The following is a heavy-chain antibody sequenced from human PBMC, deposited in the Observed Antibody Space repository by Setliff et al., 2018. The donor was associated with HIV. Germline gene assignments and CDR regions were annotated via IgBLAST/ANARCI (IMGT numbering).Heavy chain of an antibody. CDR2: XXXSDSYT. CDR1: XXNFXGYW. CDR3: ARQLRVVAATPLGGFDY. J-gene: IGHJ4*02. Sequence: GESLKISCKAXXXNFXGYWISWVRQMPGKGLEWMGRXXXSDSYTNXSPPXQGHVTISXXKSISTXXLXWSSLKASDTAMYYCARQLRVVAATPLGGFDYWGQGXXXXVSX. D-gene: IGHD2-15*01. V-gene: IGHV5-10-1*01.